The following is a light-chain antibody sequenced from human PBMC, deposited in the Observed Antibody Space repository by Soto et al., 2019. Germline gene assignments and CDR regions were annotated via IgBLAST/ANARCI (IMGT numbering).Light chain of an antibody. V-gene: IGKV1-5*03. Sequence: DIQMTQSPSTLSASVGDRVTITCRASQSISSWLAWYQQKPGKAPKLLIYKASSLESGVPSRFSGSGSGTVFTLTISCVRLDDYAFYFCHQYTSYWTFGQGTNVEIK. CDR3: HQYTSYWT. J-gene: IGKJ1*01. CDR2: KAS. CDR1: QSISSW.